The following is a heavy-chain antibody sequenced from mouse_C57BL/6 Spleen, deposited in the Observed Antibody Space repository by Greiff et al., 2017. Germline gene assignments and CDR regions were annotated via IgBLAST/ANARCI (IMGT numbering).Heavy chain of an antibody. D-gene: IGHD1-1*01. V-gene: IGHV5-16*01. Sequence: EVLLVESERGLVQPGRSMKLSCTASGFTFSDYYMAWVRQVPEKGLEWVATINYDGSSTYYLDSLKSRFIISRDNAKNILYLQMSSLKAEDTATDYCARERYYYGSSDWYFDVWGTGTTVTVSS. J-gene: IGHJ1*03. CDR2: INYDGSST. CDR1: GFTFSDYY. CDR3: ARERYYYGSSDWYFDV.